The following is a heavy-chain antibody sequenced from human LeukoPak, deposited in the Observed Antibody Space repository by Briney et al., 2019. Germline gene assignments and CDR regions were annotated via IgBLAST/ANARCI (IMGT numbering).Heavy chain of an antibody. V-gene: IGHV3-23*01. CDR1: GFGFSYYD. Sequence: GGSLRLSCVASGFGFSYYDMNWVRQTPGKGLEWVSTISGTDDSTYYADSVKGRFSISRDNSKNTLYLQMDSLRAEDTAVYHCARDRAVGYYDSGGHVIFDYWGQGTLVTVSS. CDR2: ISGTDDST. J-gene: IGHJ4*02. CDR3: ARDRAVGYYDSGGHVIFDY. D-gene: IGHD3-22*01.